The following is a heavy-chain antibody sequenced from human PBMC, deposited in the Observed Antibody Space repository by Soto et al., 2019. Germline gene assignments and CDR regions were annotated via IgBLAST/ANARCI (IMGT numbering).Heavy chain of an antibody. D-gene: IGHD3-16*01. CDR3: ASNYAYAEGYYWYGIDV. Sequence: EVQLVESGGGLVLPGGSLRLSCAASGFTFSRYWMHWVRQAPGKGLVWVSRISSYGSDTHYADSVKGRFTISRDNAKNTLKLQMNSLSAEDTAVYYCASNYAYAEGYYWYGIDVWAQGTTVTVSS. CDR1: GFTFSRYW. CDR2: ISSYGSDT. V-gene: IGHV3-74*01. J-gene: IGHJ6*02.